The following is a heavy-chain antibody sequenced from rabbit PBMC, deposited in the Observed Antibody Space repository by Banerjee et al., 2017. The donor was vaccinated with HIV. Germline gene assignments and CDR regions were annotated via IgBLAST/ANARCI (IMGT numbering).Heavy chain of an antibody. J-gene: IGHJ4*01. CDR2: IYAGSSDST. D-gene: IGHD1-1*01. Sequence: QQLVESGGGLVKPGASLTLTCKASGFDFSSGYDMCWVRQAPGKGLEWIACIYAGSSDSTDYANWAKGRFTISKTSSTTVTLQMTSLTAADTATYFCAREGASSSGYYLWGQGTLVTVS. CDR3: AREGASSSGYYL. CDR1: GFDFSSGYD. V-gene: IGHV1S40*01.